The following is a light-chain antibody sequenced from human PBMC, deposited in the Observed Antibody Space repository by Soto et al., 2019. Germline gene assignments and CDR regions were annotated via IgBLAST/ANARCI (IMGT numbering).Light chain of an antibody. CDR2: AAS. J-gene: IGKJ5*01. V-gene: IGKV1-12*01. CDR3: QQGSSFPIT. CDR1: QDINSW. Sequence: DIQMTQSPSSVSVSVGDRVTITCRASQDINSWLAWYQQKPGKAPKLLIYAASSLQSGVPSRFSGSGSGTEFTRTISSLQPEDFASSFCQQGSSFPITFGQGTRLETK.